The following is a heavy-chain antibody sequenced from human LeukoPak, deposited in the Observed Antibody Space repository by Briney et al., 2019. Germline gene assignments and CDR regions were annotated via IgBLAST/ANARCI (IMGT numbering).Heavy chain of an antibody. D-gene: IGHD4-17*01. V-gene: IGHV1-8*01. J-gene: IGHJ4*02. CDR2: MNPNSGNT. CDR1: GYTFTGYD. CDR3: ARGAPGGLYGDYVGDQD. Sequence: GASVKVSCKASGYTFTGYDINWVRQATGQGLEWMGWMNPNSGNTGYAQKFQGRVAMTRDTSINTTYMELSSLRSEATAVYYCARGAPGGLYGDYVGDQDWGQGTLVTVSS.